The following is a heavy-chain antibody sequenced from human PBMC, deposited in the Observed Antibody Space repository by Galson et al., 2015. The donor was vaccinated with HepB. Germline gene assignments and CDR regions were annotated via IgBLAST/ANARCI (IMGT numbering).Heavy chain of an antibody. Sequence: SLRLSCAASGFTFNTYAMSWVRQAPGKGLEWVSAMSGVGGTTTYYADSVKGRFTISRDNSKNMLYLQMRSLRPEDTAVYYCARDSTYFDYWGQGTLVTVSS. CDR2: MSGVGGTTT. CDR1: GFTFNTYA. CDR3: ARDSTYFDY. J-gene: IGHJ4*02. V-gene: IGHV3-23*01.